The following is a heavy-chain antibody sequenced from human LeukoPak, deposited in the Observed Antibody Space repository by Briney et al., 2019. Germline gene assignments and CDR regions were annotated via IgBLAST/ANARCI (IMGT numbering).Heavy chain of an antibody. D-gene: IGHD3-22*01. CDR3: AKDQTYYFDSSGYGTEGDYFDY. Sequence: PGGSLRLSCAASGFTFSSYAMSWVRQAPGKGLEWVSAISGSGGSTYYADSVKGRFTISRDNSKNTLCLQMNSLRAEDTAVYYCAKDQTYYFDSSGYGTEGDYFDYWGHGTLVTVSS. CDR1: GFTFSSYA. V-gene: IGHV3-23*01. CDR2: ISGSGGST. J-gene: IGHJ4*01.